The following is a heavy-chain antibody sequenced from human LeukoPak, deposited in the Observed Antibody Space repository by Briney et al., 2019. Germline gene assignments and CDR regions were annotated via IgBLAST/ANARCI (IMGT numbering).Heavy chain of an antibody. V-gene: IGHV1-69*01. CDR2: IIPIFGTA. D-gene: IGHD3-10*01. J-gene: IGHJ4*02. CDR3: ARRVLWFGELGVFDY. Sequence: SVKVSCKASGGTFSSYAISWVRQAPGQGLEWMGGIIPIFGTANYAQKFQGRVTITADESTSTAYMELSSLRSEDTAVYYCARRVLWFGELGVFDYWGQGTLVTVSS. CDR1: GGTFSSYA.